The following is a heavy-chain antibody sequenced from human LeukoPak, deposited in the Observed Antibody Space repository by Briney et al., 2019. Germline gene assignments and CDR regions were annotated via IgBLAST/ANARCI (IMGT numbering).Heavy chain of an antibody. CDR3: ARGPHCSGGSCYSGWFDP. J-gene: IGHJ5*02. V-gene: IGHV4-4*07. CDR2: IYTSGST. CDR1: RGSISNYF. Sequence: PSETLPLTCTVSRGSISNYFWSWIRQPAGKGLEWIGRIYTSGSTDYNPSLKSRVTMSVDTSKNHFSLRLSSVTAADTAVYYCARGPHCSGGSCYSGWFDPWGQATLVIVSS. D-gene: IGHD2-15*01.